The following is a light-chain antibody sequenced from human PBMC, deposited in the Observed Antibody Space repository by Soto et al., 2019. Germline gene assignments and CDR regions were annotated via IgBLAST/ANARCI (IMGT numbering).Light chain of an antibody. J-gene: IGLJ2*01. CDR2: SND. V-gene: IGLV1-44*01. Sequence: QSVLTQPPSASGTPGQTITISCSGSNSDIGSHSVDWYQQFPGRTPRLLINSNDQRPSGVPDRFSGSKSGTSATLAISGLRSEDEADYYCATWADSLNGVVFGGGTKL. CDR1: NSDIGSHS. CDR3: ATWADSLNGVV.